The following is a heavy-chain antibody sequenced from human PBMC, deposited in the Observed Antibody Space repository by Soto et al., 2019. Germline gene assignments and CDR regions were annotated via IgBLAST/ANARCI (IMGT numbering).Heavy chain of an antibody. D-gene: IGHD3-10*01. CDR3: ARGVGSGSYYNQYNWFDP. J-gene: IGHJ5*02. V-gene: IGHV1-18*01. CDR1: GYTFTNYG. CDR2: ISAYNGNT. Sequence: ASVKVSCTASGYTFTNYGISWVRQAPGQGLEWMGWISAYNGNTKYAQKFQGRVTMTTDTSTSTAYMELRSLRSDDTAVYYCARGVGSGSYYNQYNWFDPWGQGTLVTVSS.